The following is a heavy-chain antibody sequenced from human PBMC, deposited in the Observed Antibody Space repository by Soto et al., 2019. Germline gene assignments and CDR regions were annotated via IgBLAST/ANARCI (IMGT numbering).Heavy chain of an antibody. CDR2: IYYSGST. CDR1: GGSISSYY. CDR3: ARSDDSGYDQLPDY. D-gene: IGHD5-12*01. Sequence: SEALSLTCTVSGGSISSYYWSWIRQPPGKGLEWIGYIYYSGSTNYNPSLKSRVTISVDTSKNQFSLKLSSVTAADTAVYYCARSDDSGYDQLPDYWGQGTLVTVSS. V-gene: IGHV4-59*01. J-gene: IGHJ4*02.